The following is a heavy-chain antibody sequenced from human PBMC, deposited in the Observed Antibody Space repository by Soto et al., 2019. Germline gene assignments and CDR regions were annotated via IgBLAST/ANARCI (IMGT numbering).Heavy chain of an antibody. V-gene: IGHV4-61*08. Sequence: SETLSLTCSVSGASIYNGGYYWSWIRQPPGKGLEWIGYIYYSGSTNYNPSLKSRVTISVDTSKNQFSLKLSSVTAADTAVYYCARRYGVAYDYWGQGTLVTVSS. CDR1: GASIYNGGYY. D-gene: IGHD1-20*01. J-gene: IGHJ4*02. CDR2: IYYSGST. CDR3: ARRYGVAYDY.